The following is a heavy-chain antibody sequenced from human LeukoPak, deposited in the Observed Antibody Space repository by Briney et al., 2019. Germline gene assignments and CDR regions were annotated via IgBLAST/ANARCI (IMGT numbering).Heavy chain of an antibody. D-gene: IGHD2-15*01. V-gene: IGHV1-58*02. CDR3: AADRAVVAAKTTVTGFDP. CDR2: IVVGSGNT. CDR1: GFTCTSSA. J-gene: IGHJ5*02. Sequence: TSVKVSCKASGFTCTSSAMQWVRQARGQRLEWIGWIVVGSGNTNYAQKFQERVTITRDMSTSTAYMELSSLRSEDTAVYYCAADRAVVAAKTTVTGFDPWGQGTLVTVSS.